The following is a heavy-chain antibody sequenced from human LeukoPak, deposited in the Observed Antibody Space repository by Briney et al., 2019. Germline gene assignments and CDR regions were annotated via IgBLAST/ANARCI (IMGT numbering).Heavy chain of an antibody. V-gene: IGHV4-59*12. CDR1: GGSISSYY. Sequence: SETLSLTCTVSGGSISSYYWSWIRQPPGKGLEWIGYIYYSGSTNYNPSLKSRVTISVDTSKNQFSLKLSSVTAADTAVYYCARASHWNQLHYFDYWGQGTLVNVSS. J-gene: IGHJ4*02. D-gene: IGHD1-1*01. CDR2: IYYSGST. CDR3: ARASHWNQLHYFDY.